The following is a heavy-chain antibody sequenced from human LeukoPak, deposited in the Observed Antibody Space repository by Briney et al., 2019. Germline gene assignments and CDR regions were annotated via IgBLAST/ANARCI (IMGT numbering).Heavy chain of an antibody. Sequence: QTGGSLRLSCAASGFTFSSHWMHWVRQAPGKGLVWVSRINSDGSGTIYADSVKGRFTISRDNAKNTLDLQMNSLRAEDTAVYYCARGERSWINGFDLWGQGTLVTVSS. D-gene: IGHD2-8*01. J-gene: IGHJ4*02. CDR2: INSDGSGT. CDR1: GFTFSSHW. V-gene: IGHV3-74*01. CDR3: ARGERSWINGFDL.